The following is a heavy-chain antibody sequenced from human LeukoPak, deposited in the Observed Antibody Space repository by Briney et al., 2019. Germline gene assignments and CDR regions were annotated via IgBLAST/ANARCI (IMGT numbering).Heavy chain of an antibody. Sequence: SETLSLTCTVSGGSISSSSYYWGWIRQPPGKGLEWIGSIYYSGSTYYNPSLKSRVTISVDTSKNQFSLKLSSVTAADTAVYYCARHAYDSSGPGAFDIWGQGTMVTVSS. CDR1: GGSISSSSYY. CDR3: ARHAYDSSGPGAFDI. J-gene: IGHJ3*02. D-gene: IGHD3-22*01. V-gene: IGHV4-39*01. CDR2: IYYSGST.